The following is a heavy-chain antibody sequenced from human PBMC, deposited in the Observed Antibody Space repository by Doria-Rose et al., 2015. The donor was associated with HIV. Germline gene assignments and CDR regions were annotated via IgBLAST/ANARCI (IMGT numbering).Heavy chain of an antibody. Sequence: AEVKKSWSSVKVSCTASGVTFSTLPINWVRQAPGQGLEWMGRITPIFATANYAQKFQGRVTITADESTSTIYMELGSLRSEDTAVYYCARAGLTGESDAFDIWGQGTRGTVS. V-gene: IGHV1-69*15. D-gene: IGHD7-27*01. J-gene: IGHJ3*02. CDR1: GVTFSTLP. CDR2: ITPIFATA. CDR3: ARAGLTGESDAFDI.